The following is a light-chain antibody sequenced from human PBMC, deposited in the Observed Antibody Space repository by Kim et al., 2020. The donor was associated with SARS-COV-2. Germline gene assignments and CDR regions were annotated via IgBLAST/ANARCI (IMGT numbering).Light chain of an antibody. CDR3: QQYGYSPWT. J-gene: IGKJ1*01. CDR2: GAS. V-gene: IGKV3-20*01. CDR1: KRVRGSN. Sequence: PGVRANPACRARKRVRGSNLAWYQQKPGRAPRLLIYGASTRETGIPDRFSGSGSGTDFTLTISRLEPEDFAMYYCQQYGYSPWTFGQGTKVDIK.